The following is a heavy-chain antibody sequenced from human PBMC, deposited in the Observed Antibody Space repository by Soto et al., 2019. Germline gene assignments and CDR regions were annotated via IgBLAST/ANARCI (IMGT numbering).Heavy chain of an antibody. J-gene: IGHJ3*02. CDR1: GFTFSAYG. CDR3: TRDSNEMTAIGYDAFDI. D-gene: IGHD2-21*02. Sequence: GGTQKLCGESSGFTFSAYGVHWVSPTPANALEWVSSISDSSEDIYYADSVKGRFTISRDNAKNSLYLQMNSLRAEDTAVYYCTRDSNEMTAIGYDAFDISGQGKMVTFAS. V-gene: IGHV3-21*01. CDR2: ISDSSEDI.